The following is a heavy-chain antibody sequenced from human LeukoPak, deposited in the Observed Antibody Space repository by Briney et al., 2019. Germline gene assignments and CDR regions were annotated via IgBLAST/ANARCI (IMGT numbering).Heavy chain of an antibody. CDR1: GFTFSSYA. Sequence: GSLRLSCAASGFTFSSYAMSWVRQAPGKGLEWVSGICGSGGSTYYADSVKGRFTISRDNSKNTLYLQMNSLRAEDTAVYYCAKDMSSGYYRYYFDYWGQGTLVTVSS. CDR3: AKDMSSGYYRYYFDY. CDR2: ICGSGGST. V-gene: IGHV3-23*01. D-gene: IGHD3-22*01. J-gene: IGHJ4*02.